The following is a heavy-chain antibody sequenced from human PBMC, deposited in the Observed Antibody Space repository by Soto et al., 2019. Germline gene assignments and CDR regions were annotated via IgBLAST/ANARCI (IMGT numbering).Heavy chain of an antibody. J-gene: IGHJ6*03. CDR2: IKQDGSEK. V-gene: IGHV3-7*01. CDR3: ARGGVSYNYYMDV. Sequence: GGSLRLSCAGSGFTFSSYWMSWVRQAPGKGLEWVANIKQDGSEKYYVDSVKGRFTISRDNAKNSLYLQMNSLRAEGTAVYYCARGGVSYNYYMDVWGKGTTVTVSS. CDR1: GFTFSSYW.